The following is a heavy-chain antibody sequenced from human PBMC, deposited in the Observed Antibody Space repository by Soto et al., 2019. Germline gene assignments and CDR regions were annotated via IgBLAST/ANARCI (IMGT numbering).Heavy chain of an antibody. D-gene: IGHD3-3*01. J-gene: IGHJ5*02. CDR3: ASGPEGLPPLTNNCFGT. V-gene: IGHV3-7*01. CDR2: ITQDGSET. CDR1: VFFFSAYW. Sequence: SLRRSFSAAVFFFSAYWMGFVRNATGKWLEWVASITQDGSETYYLESVKGRVTFSRDNAKNSLDLQMSSLRAEDTAAYYCASGPEGLPPLTNNCFGTCRKGTTVTVSS.